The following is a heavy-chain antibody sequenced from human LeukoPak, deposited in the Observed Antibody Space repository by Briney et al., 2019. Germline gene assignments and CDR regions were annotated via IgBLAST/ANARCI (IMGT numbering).Heavy chain of an antibody. V-gene: IGHV3-21*01. CDR3: ARDAIYYDSSGYYPTDY. CDR1: GFTFSNYE. J-gene: IGHJ4*02. Sequence: GGSLRLSCAASGFTFSNYEMNWVRQAPGKGLEWVSSISSSSSYIYYADSVKGRFTISRDNAKNSLYLQMNSLRAEDTAVYYCARDAIYYDSSGYYPTDYWGQGTLVTVSS. D-gene: IGHD3-22*01. CDR2: ISSSSSYI.